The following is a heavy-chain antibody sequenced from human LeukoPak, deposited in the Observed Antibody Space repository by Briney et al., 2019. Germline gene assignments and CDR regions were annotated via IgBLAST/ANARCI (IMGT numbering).Heavy chain of an antibody. V-gene: IGHV4-34*01. J-gene: IGHJ5*02. D-gene: IGHD3-3*01. CDR3: ARAHSVARRFLEWLFHGNWFDP. Sequence: KTSETLSLTCAVYGGSFSGYYWSWFRQPPGKGLEWIGEINHSGSTNYNPSLKSRVTISVDTSKNQFSLKLSSVTAADTAVYYCARAHSVARRFLEWLFHGNWFDPWGQGTLVTVSS. CDR1: GGSFSGYY. CDR2: INHSGST.